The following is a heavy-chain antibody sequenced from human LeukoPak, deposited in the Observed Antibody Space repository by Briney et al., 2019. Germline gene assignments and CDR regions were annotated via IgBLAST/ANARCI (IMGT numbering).Heavy chain of an antibody. CDR2: IYSGGST. CDR1: GFTVSSNY. J-gene: IGHJ4*02. CDR3: ARTDGSGSYLYDY. D-gene: IGHD3-10*01. Sequence: GGSLRLSCAASGFTVSSNYMSWVRQAPGKGLEWVSVIYSGGSTYYADSVKGRFTISRDNSKNTLYLQMNSLRAEDPAVYYCARTDGSGSYLYDYWGQGTLVTVSS. V-gene: IGHV3-66*01.